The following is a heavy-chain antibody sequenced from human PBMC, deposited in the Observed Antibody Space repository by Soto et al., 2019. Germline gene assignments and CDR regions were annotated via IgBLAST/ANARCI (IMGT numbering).Heavy chain of an antibody. CDR1: GDIFSTYG. J-gene: IGHJ5*02. Sequence: QVQLVQSGAEVKRPGSSVKVSCKTSGDIFSTYGISWVRQAPGQGLDWMGGIIPIFGTADYAQKFQGRVTITADESTSTVYMELSSLRSDDTAVCYCASGETQLPHPYSSRPWFEPWGQGTLVTVSS. CDR2: IIPIFGTA. D-gene: IGHD6-19*01. CDR3: ASGETQLPHPYSSRPWFEP. V-gene: IGHV1-69*01.